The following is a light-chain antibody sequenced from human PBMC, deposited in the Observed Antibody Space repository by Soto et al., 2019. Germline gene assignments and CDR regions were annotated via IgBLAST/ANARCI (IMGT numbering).Light chain of an antibody. V-gene: IGKV4-1*01. CDR1: QSVLYSSNNENY. Sequence: DIVMTQSPDSLAVSLGERATIDCKSSQSVLYSSNNENYLAWYQQKPGQPPKLLIYWASTRESGVPDRFSGSGSGTDFTLTISSLQAEDVAVYYCQKYYSTPRTFGQGTKAEIK. CDR2: WAS. CDR3: QKYYSTPRT. J-gene: IGKJ1*01.